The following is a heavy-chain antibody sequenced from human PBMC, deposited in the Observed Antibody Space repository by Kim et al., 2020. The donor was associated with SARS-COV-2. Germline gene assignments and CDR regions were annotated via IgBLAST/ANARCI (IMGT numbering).Heavy chain of an antibody. J-gene: IGHJ3*02. CDR3: AREIQITPDAFDI. Sequence: GGSLRLSCEASGGRGKREEMSWVSQAPGKGLEWLSYISANGRGTHYADSVKGRFTISRDNTKNSLYLQMNSLRVEDTAIYYCAREIQITPDAFDIWGQGTMVTVSP. CDR2: ISANGRGT. V-gene: IGHV3-48*03. CDR1: GGRGKREE.